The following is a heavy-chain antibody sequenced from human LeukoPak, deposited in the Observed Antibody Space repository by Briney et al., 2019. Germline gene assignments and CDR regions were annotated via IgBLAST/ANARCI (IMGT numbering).Heavy chain of an antibody. D-gene: IGHD3-16*02. CDR1: GFTFDDYG. CDR3: ASHRRGFPDY. J-gene: IGHJ4*02. V-gene: IGHV3-20*04. Sequence: PGGSLRFSCAASGFTFDDYGMSWVRQAPGKGLEWVSGINWNGGSTGYADSVKGRFTISRDNAKNSLYLQMNSLRAEDTALYYYASHRRGFPDYWGQGTLVTVSS. CDR2: INWNGGST.